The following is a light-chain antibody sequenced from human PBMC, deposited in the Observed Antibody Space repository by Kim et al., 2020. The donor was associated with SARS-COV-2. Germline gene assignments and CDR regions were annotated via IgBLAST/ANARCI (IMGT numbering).Light chain of an antibody. J-gene: IGLJ1*01. CDR2: DVT. V-gene: IGLV2-14*03. CDR1: SSAVGRYNY. Sequence: GQSITLSCTGTSSAVGRYNYVSWYQQHPGKAPQLMILDVTKRPSGVSNRCSGSKSGNTASLTISGLRTEDEADYYCASYASSNTYVFGTGTKVTVL. CDR3: ASYASSNTYV.